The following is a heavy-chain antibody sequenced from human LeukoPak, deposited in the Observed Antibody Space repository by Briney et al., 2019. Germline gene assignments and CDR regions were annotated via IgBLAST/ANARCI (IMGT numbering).Heavy chain of an antibody. J-gene: IGHJ6*04. V-gene: IGHV1-18*04. CDR1: GYTFTSYG. CDR3: ARNEAFYYDSGSLRNGMDV. Sequence: GASVKVSCKASGYTFTSYGISWVRQAPGQGLEWMGWISAYNGNTNYAQKLQGRVTMTTDTSTSTAYMELRSLRSDDTAVYYCARNEAFYYDSGSLRNGMDVWGKGTTVTVSS. D-gene: IGHD3-10*01. CDR2: ISAYNGNT.